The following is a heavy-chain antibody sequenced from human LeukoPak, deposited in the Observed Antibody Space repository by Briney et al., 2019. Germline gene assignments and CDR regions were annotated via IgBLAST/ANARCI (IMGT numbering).Heavy chain of an antibody. V-gene: IGHV4-39*01. CDR2: IYYSGST. CDR3: ARVWGVTDFYDNRGAFDI. D-gene: IGHD3-22*01. CDR1: GGSISSSSYY. Sequence: SETLSLTCTVSGGSISSSSYYWGWIRQPPGKGLEWIGSIYYSGSTYYNLSLKSRVTISVDTSKNQFSLKLSSVTAADTAVYYCARVWGVTDFYDNRGAFDIWGQGTMVTVSS. J-gene: IGHJ3*02.